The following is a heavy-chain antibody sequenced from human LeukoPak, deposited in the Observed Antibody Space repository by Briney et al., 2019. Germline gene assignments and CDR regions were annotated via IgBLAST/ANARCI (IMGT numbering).Heavy chain of an antibody. D-gene: IGHD6-6*01. J-gene: IGHJ4*02. CDR3: ARDRALAARRGGPFAY. CDR1: GYTFTSYD. Sequence: ASVKVSCKASGYTFTSYDINWVRQATGQGLEWMGWMNPNSGNTGYAQKFQGRVTMTRDMSTSTVYMELSSLRSEDTAVYYCARDRALAARRGGPFAYWGQGTLVTVSS. V-gene: IGHV1-8*02. CDR2: MNPNSGNT.